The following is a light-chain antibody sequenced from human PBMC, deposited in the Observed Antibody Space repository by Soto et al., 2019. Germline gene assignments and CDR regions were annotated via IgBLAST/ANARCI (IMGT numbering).Light chain of an antibody. CDR2: SND. Sequence: QSVLTQPPSASATPGQRVTISCSGGASSIESNTVTWYKQLPGTAPKLVIYSNDDRPSGVPARFSGSRSGTSASLAISGLQSDDEADYFCAAWDDRLNGYVFGGGTKVTVL. J-gene: IGLJ1*01. CDR3: AAWDDRLNGYV. V-gene: IGLV1-44*01. CDR1: ASSIESNT.